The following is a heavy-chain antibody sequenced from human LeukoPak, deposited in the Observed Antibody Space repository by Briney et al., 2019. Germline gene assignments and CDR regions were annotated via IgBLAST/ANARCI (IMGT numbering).Heavy chain of an antibody. D-gene: IGHD2-2*01. CDR3: ARDETVVPAASYYYYYMDV. CDR2: IYYSGST. CDR1: GGSISSYY. J-gene: IGHJ6*03. Sequence: SETLSLTCTVSGGSISSYYWSWIRQPPGKGLEWIGYIYYSGSTNYNPSLKSRVTISVDTSKNQFSLKLSSVTAADTAVYYCARDETVVPAASYYYYYMDVWGKGTTVTVSS. V-gene: IGHV4-59*12.